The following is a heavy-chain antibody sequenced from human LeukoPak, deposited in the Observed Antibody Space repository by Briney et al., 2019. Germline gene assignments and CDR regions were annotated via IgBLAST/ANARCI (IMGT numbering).Heavy chain of an antibody. Sequence: ASVKVSCKASGYTFTDYYMHWVRQAPGQGLEWMGWINPSSSTTNYAQKFQGRVTVARDTSISTAYMDLCRLRSDDTAVYYCARAGVWDYSDSSGYHNAAFDIWGQGTMVTVSS. J-gene: IGHJ3*02. D-gene: IGHD3-22*01. CDR3: ARAGVWDYSDSSGYHNAAFDI. CDR1: GYTFTDYY. V-gene: IGHV1-2*02. CDR2: INPSSSTT.